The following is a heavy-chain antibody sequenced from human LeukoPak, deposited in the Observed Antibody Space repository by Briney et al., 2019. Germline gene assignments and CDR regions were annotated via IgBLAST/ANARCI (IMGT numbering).Heavy chain of an antibody. CDR2: IYNSGST. Sequence: PSETLSLTCTVSGGSISSYYWSWIRQPPGKGLEWIGYIYNSGSTNYNPSLKSRVTISVHTSKNQFSLKLSSVTAADTAVYYCARDRKAFDIWGQGTMVTVSS. CDR3: ARDRKAFDI. CDR1: GGSISSYY. J-gene: IGHJ3*02. V-gene: IGHV4-59*01.